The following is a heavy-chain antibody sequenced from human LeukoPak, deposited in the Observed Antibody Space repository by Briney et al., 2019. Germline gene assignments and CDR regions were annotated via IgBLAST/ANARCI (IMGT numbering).Heavy chain of an antibody. CDR1: GYTFTSYD. J-gene: IGHJ4*02. D-gene: IGHD3-3*01. Sequence: ASVKVSCKASGYTFTSYDINWVRQATGQGLEWMGWMNPNSGNIGYAQKFQGRVTITRNTSISTAYMELSSLRSEDTAVYYCARGTDYDSIRYNDYWGQGTLVTVSS. V-gene: IGHV1-8*03. CDR3: ARGTDYDSIRYNDY. CDR2: MNPNSGNI.